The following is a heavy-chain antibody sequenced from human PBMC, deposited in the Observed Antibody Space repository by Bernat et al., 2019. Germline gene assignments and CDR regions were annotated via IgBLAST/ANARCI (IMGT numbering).Heavy chain of an antibody. Sequence: QVQLVQSGAEVKKPGSSVKVSCKASGGTFSSYTISWVRQAPGQGLEWMGRIIPILGIANYAQKFQGRVTITADKSTSTAYMELSSLRSEDTAVYYCARSGIAAAGIRYYYGMDVWGQGTTVTVS. CDR2: IIPILGIA. J-gene: IGHJ6*02. CDR3: ARSGIAAAGIRYYYGMDV. CDR1: GGTFSSYT. V-gene: IGHV1-69*02. D-gene: IGHD6-13*01.